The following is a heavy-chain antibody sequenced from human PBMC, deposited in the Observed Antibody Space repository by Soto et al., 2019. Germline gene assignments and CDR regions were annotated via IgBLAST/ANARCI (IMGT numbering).Heavy chain of an antibody. V-gene: IGHV3-23*01. CDR2: ILVGGST. Sequence: GGSLRLSCVASGFTCSSYNMSWVRQAPGKGLEWVSTILVGGSTHYPDSVKGRFTISRDNSKNTAFLQMSSLTAGDTAVYYCAKATATGGGAFHICGQGTVVTVSS. D-gene: IGHD2-8*02. CDR1: GFTCSSYN. CDR3: AKATATGGGAFHI. J-gene: IGHJ3*02.